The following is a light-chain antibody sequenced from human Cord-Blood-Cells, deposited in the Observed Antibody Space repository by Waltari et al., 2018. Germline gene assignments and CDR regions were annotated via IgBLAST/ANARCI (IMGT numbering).Light chain of an antibody. CDR3: QQSYSTPYT. V-gene: IGKV1-39*01. J-gene: IGKJ2*01. CDR1: QSISSY. CDR2: AAS. Sequence: DIQMTQSPSSLSASVGDRVTITCRESQSISSYLNWYQQKPGKAPKLLIYAASSLQSGVPSRFSGSGSGTDFTITISSLQPEDFATYYCQQSYSTPYTFGQGTKLEIK.